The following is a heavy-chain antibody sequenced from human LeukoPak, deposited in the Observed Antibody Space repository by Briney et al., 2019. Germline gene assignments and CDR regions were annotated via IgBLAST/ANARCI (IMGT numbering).Heavy chain of an antibody. D-gene: IGHD3-16*01. Sequence: ASVKVSCKASGYTFTGYYMHWVRQAPGQGLEWMGWINPNSGGTNYAQKFQGRVTMTRDTSISTAYMELSRLRSDDTAVYYCARGSGYVWGTYRYWGQGTLVTVSS. CDR1: GYTFTGYY. V-gene: IGHV1-2*02. CDR3: ARGSGYVWGTYRY. CDR2: INPNSGGT. J-gene: IGHJ4*02.